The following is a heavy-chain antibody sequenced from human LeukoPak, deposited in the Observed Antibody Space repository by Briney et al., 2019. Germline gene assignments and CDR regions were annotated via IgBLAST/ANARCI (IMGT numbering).Heavy chain of an antibody. J-gene: IGHJ4*02. D-gene: IGHD3-10*01. V-gene: IGHV3-23*01. Sequence: PAGTLRLTCTASGFTFSSYAVSWVPQAPGTEGLGGTTISGSGGSTCYKGSVKGRFTISRDNSKNKLYLQMNSLNATDAAIYYCAKSPWLREYYGSLFWGQGTLVTVS. CDR1: GFTFSSYA. CDR3: AKSPWLREYYGSLF. CDR2: ISGSGGST.